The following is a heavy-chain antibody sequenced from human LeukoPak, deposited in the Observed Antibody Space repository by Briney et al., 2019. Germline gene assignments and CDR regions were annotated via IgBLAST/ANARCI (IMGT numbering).Heavy chain of an antibody. J-gene: IGHJ4*02. CDR3: ARAHSSGWYYEGGYDY. CDR1: GYTFTSYG. V-gene: IGHV1-18*01. CDR2: ISAYNGNT. D-gene: IGHD6-19*01. Sequence: VASVKVSCKASGYTFTSYGISWVRQAPGQGLEWMGWISAYNGNTNYAQKPQGRVTMTTDTSTSTAYMELRSLRSDDTAVYYCARAHSSGWYYEGGYDYWGQRTLVTVSS.